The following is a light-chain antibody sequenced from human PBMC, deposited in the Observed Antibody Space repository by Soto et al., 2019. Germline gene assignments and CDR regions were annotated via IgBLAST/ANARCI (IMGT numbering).Light chain of an antibody. J-gene: IGKJ1*01. V-gene: IGKV3-20*01. CDR2: GAS. Sequence: EIGLTQSPGTLSLSPGERATLSCRASQSVSSSYLAWYQQKPGQAPRLLIYGASSSATGIPDRFSGSGSGTDFTLTISRLEPEDFAVYYCQQYGSSPWTFGQGTQVEIK. CDR3: QQYGSSPWT. CDR1: QSVSSSY.